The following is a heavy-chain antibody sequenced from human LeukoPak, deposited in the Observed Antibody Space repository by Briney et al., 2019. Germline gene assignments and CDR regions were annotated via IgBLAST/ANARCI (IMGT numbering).Heavy chain of an antibody. CDR3: ARERRYCSGDNCYSGLDY. D-gene: IGHD2-15*01. J-gene: IGHJ4*02. CDR2: IHSGGTT. Sequence: GGSLRLSCAVSGFTVSSNYMSWVRQAPGKGLEWVSLIHSGGTTDYADSVKDRFAISRDYSKNTVDLQINSLRAEETAVYYGARERRYCSGDNCYSGLDYWGQGTLVTVSS. CDR1: GFTVSSNY. V-gene: IGHV3-53*01.